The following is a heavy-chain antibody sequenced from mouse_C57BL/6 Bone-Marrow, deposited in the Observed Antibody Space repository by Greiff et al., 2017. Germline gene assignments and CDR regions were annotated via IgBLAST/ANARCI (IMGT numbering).Heavy chain of an antibody. J-gene: IGHJ2*01. V-gene: IGHV5-6*01. CDR1: GFTFSSYG. D-gene: IGHD2-1*01. Sequence: EVMLVESGGDLVKPGGSLKLSCAASGFTFSSYGMSWVRQTPDKRLEWVATISSGGSYTYYPDSVKGRFTISRDNAKNTLYLQMSSLKSEDTAMYYCARNYYYFDYWGQGTTLTVSS. CDR3: ARNYYYFDY. CDR2: ISSGGSYT.